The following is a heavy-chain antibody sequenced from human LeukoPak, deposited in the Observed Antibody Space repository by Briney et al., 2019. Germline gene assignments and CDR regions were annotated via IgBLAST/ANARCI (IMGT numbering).Heavy chain of an antibody. CDR2: IYHSGST. V-gene: IGHV4-30-2*01. J-gene: IGHJ4*02. CDR1: GGSISSGGYY. Sequence: SETLSLTCTVSGGSISSGGYYWSWIRQPPGKGLEWIGYIYHSGSTYYNPSLKSRVTISVDRSKNQFPLKLSSVTAADTAVYYCARDPYGGLDYWGQGTLVTVSS. CDR3: ARDPYGGLDY. D-gene: IGHD2-21*01.